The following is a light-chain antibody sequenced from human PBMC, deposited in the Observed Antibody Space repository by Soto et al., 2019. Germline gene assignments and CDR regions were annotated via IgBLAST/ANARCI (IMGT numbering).Light chain of an antibody. V-gene: IGKV3-20*01. Sequence: EIVLTQSPGTLSLSPGERATLSCRASQSVSSSSLAWYQQKPGQAPRLLIYGASSRATGIPDRISGSGSGTDFTLTISRLEPEDFAVYYCQQYGSSPLYTFGQGTKLEIK. CDR2: GAS. CDR1: QSVSSSS. CDR3: QQYGSSPLYT. J-gene: IGKJ2*01.